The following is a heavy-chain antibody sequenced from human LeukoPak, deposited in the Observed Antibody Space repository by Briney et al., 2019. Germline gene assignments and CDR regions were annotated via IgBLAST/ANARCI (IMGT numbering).Heavy chain of an antibody. Sequence: SETLSLTCAVSGGSISSGGYSWSWIRQPPGKGLEWIGYIYHSGSTYYNPSLKSRVTISVDRSKNQFSLKLSSVTAADTAVYYCASAMIEREDAFDIWGQGTMVTVSS. CDR1: GGSISSGGYS. CDR2: IYHSGST. J-gene: IGHJ3*02. CDR3: ASAMIEREDAFDI. D-gene: IGHD3-22*01. V-gene: IGHV4-30-2*01.